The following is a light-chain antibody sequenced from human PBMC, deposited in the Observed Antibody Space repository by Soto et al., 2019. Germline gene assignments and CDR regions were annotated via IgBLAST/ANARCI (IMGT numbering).Light chain of an antibody. J-gene: IGKJ4*01. CDR2: DAS. CDR3: QQYDNYPLT. V-gene: IGKV1-5*01. CDR1: QSVRSW. Sequence: DIRMTQSPSTLPASVGDRVTITCRASQSVRSWLAWYQQKPGRAPKFLTYDASSLESGVPSRFSGSGSGTEFTLTISSLQPDDFATYYCQQYDNYPLTFGGGTKVEI.